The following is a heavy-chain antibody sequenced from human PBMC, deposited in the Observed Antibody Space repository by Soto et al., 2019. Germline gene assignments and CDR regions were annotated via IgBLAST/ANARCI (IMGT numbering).Heavy chain of an antibody. D-gene: IGHD1-26*01. Sequence: GESLKISCKGSGNSFTSYWIGWVCQMPGKGLEWMGLIYPGDSDTRYSPSFQGQVTISADKSITTAYLQWSSLKASDTAIYYCARLYSGSYAHAFDIWGQGTMVTVSS. CDR2: IYPGDSDT. CDR3: ARLYSGSYAHAFDI. J-gene: IGHJ3*02. V-gene: IGHV5-51*01. CDR1: GNSFTSYW.